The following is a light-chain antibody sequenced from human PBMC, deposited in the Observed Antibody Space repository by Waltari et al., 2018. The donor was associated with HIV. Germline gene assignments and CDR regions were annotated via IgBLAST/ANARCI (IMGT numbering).Light chain of an antibody. CDR2: AAS. CDR3: LQTYSSPLT. CDR1: QTIHRD. V-gene: IGKV1-39*01. J-gene: IGKJ3*01. Sequence: DIHLTQSPSILSASVGERVTITSRASQTIHRDLNWYQQKTGQAPKLLISAASTLQSGVPSRFSGSVSGAEFTLSISNVQAEDFATYYCLQTYSSPLTFGPGTTLEVK.